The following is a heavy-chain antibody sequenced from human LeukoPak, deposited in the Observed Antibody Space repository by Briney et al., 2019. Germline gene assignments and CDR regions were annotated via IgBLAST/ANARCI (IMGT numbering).Heavy chain of an antibody. CDR1: GFTFSSYE. V-gene: IGHV3-48*03. CDR3: ARGPFTPPYYYYYMDV. D-gene: IGHD2-15*01. J-gene: IGHJ6*03. Sequence: PGGSLRLSCAASGFTFSSYEMNWVRQAPGKGLEWVSYISSSGSTIYYADSVKGRFTISRDNAKNSLYLQMNSLRAEDTAVYYCARGPFTPPYYYYYMDVWGKGTTVTVSS. CDR2: ISSSGSTI.